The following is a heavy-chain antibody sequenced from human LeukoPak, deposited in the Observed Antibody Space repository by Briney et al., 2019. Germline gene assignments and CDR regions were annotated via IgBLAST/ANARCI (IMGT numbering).Heavy chain of an antibody. CDR2: ISSSSSYI. CDR3: ARYSSSWYVGD. D-gene: IGHD6-13*01. CDR1: GFTFSSYS. V-gene: IGHV3-21*01. Sequence: GGSLRLSCAASGFTFSSYSMNWVRQAPGKGLEWVSSISSSSSYIYYADSVKGRFTISRDNAKNSLYLQMNSLRAEDTAVYYCARYSSSWYVGDWGQGTLVTVPS. J-gene: IGHJ4*02.